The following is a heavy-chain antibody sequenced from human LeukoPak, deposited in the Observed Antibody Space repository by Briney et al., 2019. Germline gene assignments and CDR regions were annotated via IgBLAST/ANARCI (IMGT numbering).Heavy chain of an antibody. Sequence: ASVKVSCKASGFTFSSYAISWVRQAPGEGLEWMGWISAYTGNSKYAQKIQGRVTMTTDTSTSTAYMELRSLRSDDTAVYYCARGNKDYYDYDSWGQGTLVTVSS. J-gene: IGHJ4*02. D-gene: IGHD3-22*01. V-gene: IGHV1-18*01. CDR1: GFTFSSYA. CDR2: ISAYTGNS. CDR3: ARGNKDYYDYDS.